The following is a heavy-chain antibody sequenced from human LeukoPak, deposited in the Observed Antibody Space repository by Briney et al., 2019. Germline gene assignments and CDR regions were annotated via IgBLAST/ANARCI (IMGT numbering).Heavy chain of an antibody. V-gene: IGHV3-7*01. CDR1: GFTFYTYW. D-gene: IGHD3-3*01. CDR2: IKQDESEK. Sequence: GGSLRLSCTASGFTFYTYWMTWVRQAPGKGLEWVANIKQDESEKYYVDSVKGRCTISRDNAKNSLYLQMNSLRAEDTAVYYCARQQPFGVVFISFDYWGQGTLVTVSS. CDR3: ARQQPFGVVFISFDY. J-gene: IGHJ4*02.